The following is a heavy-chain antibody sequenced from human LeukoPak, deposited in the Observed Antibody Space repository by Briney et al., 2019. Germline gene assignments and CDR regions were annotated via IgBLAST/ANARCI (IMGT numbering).Heavy chain of an antibody. V-gene: IGHV3-7*04. J-gene: IGHJ3*02. Sequence: GGSLRLSCAASGFTFSSYWMSWVRQAPGKGLEWVANIKQDGSEKYYVDSVKGRFTISRENAKNSLYLQMNSLRAEDTAVYYCARDGMGGYCSSTSCYGRNDAFDIWGQGTMVTVSS. CDR2: IKQDGSEK. D-gene: IGHD2-2*01. CDR1: GFTFSSYW. CDR3: ARDGMGGYCSSTSCYGRNDAFDI.